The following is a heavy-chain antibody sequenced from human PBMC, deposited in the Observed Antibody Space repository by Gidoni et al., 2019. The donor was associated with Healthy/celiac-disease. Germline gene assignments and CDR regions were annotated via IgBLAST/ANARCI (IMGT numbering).Heavy chain of an antibody. CDR3: ARAIAVAGTHSVYYFDY. J-gene: IGHJ4*02. D-gene: IGHD6-19*01. Sequence: QVQLQESGPGLVKPSQTLSLTCTASGGSITSGSSHWSWIRQPAGKGLEWMWRIYTSGSTNYNPSLKSRVTISVDTSKNQFSMKLSSVTAADTAVYYCARAIAVAGTHSVYYFDYWGQGTLVTVSS. CDR2: IYTSGST. V-gene: IGHV4-61*02. CDR1: GGSITSGSSH.